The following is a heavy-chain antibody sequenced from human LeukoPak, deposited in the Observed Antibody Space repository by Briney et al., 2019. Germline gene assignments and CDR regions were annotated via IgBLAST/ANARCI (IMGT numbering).Heavy chain of an antibody. CDR2: IKSKNVGETT. CDR3: TTGPGNSGY. D-gene: IGHD4-23*01. Sequence: TGGSLRLSCVVSGLTFGNAWMSWVRQAPGKGLEWVGRIKSKNVGETTEYAAPVQGTFTISRDDSKDTVYLQMSSLKTEDTAVYFCTTGPGNSGYGGQGTLVTVS. J-gene: IGHJ4*02. V-gene: IGHV3-15*01. CDR1: GLTFGNAW.